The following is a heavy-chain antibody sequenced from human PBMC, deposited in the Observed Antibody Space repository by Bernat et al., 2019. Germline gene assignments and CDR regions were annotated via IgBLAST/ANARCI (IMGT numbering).Heavy chain of an antibody. CDR2: IRSKGFGETT. V-gene: IGHV3-49*04. CDR1: GFTFGDYT. Sequence: EVQLVESGGGLVQPGRSLRLSCTASGFTFGDYTMSWVRQAPGKGLGWVGFIRSKGFGETTEYAASVKGRFTISRDDSKSIAYLQMNRLKIEDTAVYYCTRDPYGSPWGGCSDYYYYMDVWGKGTTVTVSS. D-gene: IGHD3-16*01. CDR3: TRDPYGSPWGGCSDYYYYMDV. J-gene: IGHJ6*03.